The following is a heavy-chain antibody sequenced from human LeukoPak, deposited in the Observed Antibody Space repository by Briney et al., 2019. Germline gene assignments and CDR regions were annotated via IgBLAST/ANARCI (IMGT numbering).Heavy chain of an antibody. J-gene: IGHJ1*01. V-gene: IGHV4-39*01. D-gene: IGHD3-3*01. CDR3: ASGNDFWSGYAPVAEYFQH. Sequence: PSEALSLTCTVSGGSISSSSYYWGWIRQLPGKGLEWIGSIYYSGSTYYNPSLKSRVTIPVDTSKNQFSLKLSSVTAADTAVYYCASGNDFWSGYAPVAEYFQHWGQGTLVTVSS. CDR1: GGSISSSSYY. CDR2: IYYSGST.